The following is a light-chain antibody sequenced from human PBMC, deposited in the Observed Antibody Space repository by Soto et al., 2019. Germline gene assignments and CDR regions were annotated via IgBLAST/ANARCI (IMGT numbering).Light chain of an antibody. CDR2: WAS. V-gene: IGKV4-1*01. Sequence: DIVMTQSPDSLAVSLGERATINCKSSQSVLYSANNKNYIAWYKQKPGQPPKLLIYWASTRQSGVPDRFSGSGSGTDFTLPISSQQVEDEAVYYCQQYQTPPATFGGGTKVEIK. J-gene: IGKJ4*01. CDR3: QQYQTPPAT. CDR1: QSVLYSANNKNY.